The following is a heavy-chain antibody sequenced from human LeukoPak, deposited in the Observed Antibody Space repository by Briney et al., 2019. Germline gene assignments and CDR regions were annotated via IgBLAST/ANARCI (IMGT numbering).Heavy chain of an antibody. J-gene: IGHJ5*02. D-gene: IGHD2-15*01. V-gene: IGHV3-74*01. Sequence: PGGALRLSCAAPGFSFRSYWMHRGRPAPGEGPVWVSRINNDGSGTTYADSVKGRFTISRDDAKNTLYLQMNSLRAEDTAVYYCVRGGESTWSWGQGTLVTVSS. CDR3: VRGGESTWS. CDR2: INNDGSGT. CDR1: GFSFRSYW.